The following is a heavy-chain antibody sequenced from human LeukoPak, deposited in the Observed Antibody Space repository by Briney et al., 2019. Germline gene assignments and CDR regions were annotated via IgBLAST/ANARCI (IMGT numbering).Heavy chain of an antibody. J-gene: IGHJ4*02. D-gene: IGHD4-17*01. CDR2: INHSGST. CDR3: ARAYGDYSGDYFDY. CDR1: GWSFSGYY. Sequence: SETVSLTCAVYGWSFSGYYWSWIRQPPGKGLEWIGEINHSGSTNYNPSLKSRVTISVDTSKNQFSLKLSSVTAADTAMYYCARAYGDYSGDYFDYWGQGTLVTVSS. V-gene: IGHV4-34*01.